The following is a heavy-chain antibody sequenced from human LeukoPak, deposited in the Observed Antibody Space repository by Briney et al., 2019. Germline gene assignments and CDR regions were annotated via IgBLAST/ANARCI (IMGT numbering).Heavy chain of an antibody. D-gene: IGHD2-2*01. CDR2: FNPEDGET. CDR3: ATGRVCSSTSCYYYMDV. V-gene: IGHV1-24*01. Sequence: ASVKVSCKVSGYTLTELSMHWVRQAPGKGLEWMGGFNPEDGETIYAQKFQGRVTMTEDTSTDTAYMELSSLRSEDTAVYYCATGRVCSSTSCYYYMDVWGKGTTVTVSS. J-gene: IGHJ6*03. CDR1: GYTLTELS.